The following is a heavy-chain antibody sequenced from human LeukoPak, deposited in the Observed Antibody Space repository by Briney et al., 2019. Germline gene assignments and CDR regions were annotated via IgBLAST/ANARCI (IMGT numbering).Heavy chain of an antibody. Sequence: PGGSLRLSCAASGFTFSSYEMNWVRQAPGKGPEWVSYISSSGSTIYYADSVKGRFTISRDNAKNSLYLQMNSLRAEDTAVYYCARDIAAAVYFDYWGQGTLVTVSS. D-gene: IGHD6-13*01. CDR2: ISSSGSTI. J-gene: IGHJ4*02. V-gene: IGHV3-48*03. CDR3: ARDIAAAVYFDY. CDR1: GFTFSSYE.